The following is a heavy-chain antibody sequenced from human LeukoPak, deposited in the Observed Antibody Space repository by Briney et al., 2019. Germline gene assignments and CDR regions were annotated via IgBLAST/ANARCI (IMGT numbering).Heavy chain of an antibody. V-gene: IGHV3-43*02. CDR1: GFTFDHYV. CDR2: INGDGDTI. J-gene: IGHJ6*02. Sequence: GGSLRLSCAASGFTFDHYVMHWVRQAPGKGLEWVSLINGDGDTIYYTDSVKGRFTISRDNSKNPLYLQMNSLRTEDTALYYCAKDRGRIGYYGMDVWGQGTTVTVSS. D-gene: IGHD1-14*01. CDR3: AKDRGRIGYYGMDV.